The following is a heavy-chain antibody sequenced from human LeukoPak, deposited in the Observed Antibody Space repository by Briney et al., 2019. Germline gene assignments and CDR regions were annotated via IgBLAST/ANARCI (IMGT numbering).Heavy chain of an antibody. CDR3: AKESGALGAPLYDY. D-gene: IGHD4/OR15-4a*01. CDR1: GFIFRNYA. V-gene: IGHV3-23*01. Sequence: GGSLRLSCGASGFIFRNYAMSWVRQAPGEGLEWVSGISANGGGTYYADSVKGRFTISRDSSKNMLYLQMNSLRAEDTAVYYCAKESGALGAPLYDYWGQGTLVTGSS. CDR2: ISANGGGT. J-gene: IGHJ4*02.